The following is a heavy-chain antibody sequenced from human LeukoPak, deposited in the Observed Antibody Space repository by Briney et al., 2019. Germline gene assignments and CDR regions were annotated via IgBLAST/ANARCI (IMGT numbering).Heavy chain of an antibody. CDR2: ISPYDGDT. Sequence: ASVRVSCKASGYTFTTNGVSWVRQAPGQGLKWLAWISPYDGDTNYTPDLQGRVTLSTDTSTSTAYMELTSLRSDDTAVYYCARLRVGIYSSRDAFDIWGQGTMVTVSS. CDR3: ARLRVGIYSSRDAFDI. D-gene: IGHD2-2*01. CDR1: GYTFTTNG. J-gene: IGHJ3*02. V-gene: IGHV1-18*04.